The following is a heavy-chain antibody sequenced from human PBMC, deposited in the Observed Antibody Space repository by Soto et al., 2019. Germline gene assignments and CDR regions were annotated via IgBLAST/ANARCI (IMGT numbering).Heavy chain of an antibody. J-gene: IGHJ6*02. V-gene: IGHV1-18*01. Sequence: QVQLVQSRAEVKNPGASVKVSCKASGYSFTRYGIAWARQAPGQGLEWMGWINTYNGNTNYAQNLQGRVTLNPDTSTSTAYMELTSLRSNDTAIYYCAMVDVYVTPSPQDVWGQGTTVIVSS. CDR3: AMVDVYVTPSPQDV. CDR1: GYSFTRYG. CDR2: INTYNGNT. D-gene: IGHD3-16*01.